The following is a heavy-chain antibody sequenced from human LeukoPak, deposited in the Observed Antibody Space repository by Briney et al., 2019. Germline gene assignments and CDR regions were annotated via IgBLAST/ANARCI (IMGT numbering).Heavy chain of an antibody. CDR2: IYSAGTT. CDR3: AGRPHGDHPYFDY. J-gene: IGHJ4*02. Sequence: GGSLRLSCAASGFSVSGQYMSWVRQAPGKGLEWVSLIYSAGTTEYADSVEGRFTISRDSSKNTLYLQLDRLRAEDTAVYYCAGRPHGDHPYFDYWGQGTLVNVSP. D-gene: IGHD4-17*01. V-gene: IGHV3-53*01. CDR1: GFSVSGQY.